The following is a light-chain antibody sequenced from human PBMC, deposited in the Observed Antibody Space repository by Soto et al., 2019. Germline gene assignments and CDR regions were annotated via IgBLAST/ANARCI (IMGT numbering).Light chain of an antibody. CDR2: GAS. CDR1: QLISSW. Sequence: PMTQSPSSVSASVGDSVTITCRASQLISSWLAWYQVKPGKAPKLLIYGASNRESGVPSRFSGSESGTLFTLTINSLQPEDFATYYCQQASSFPLTFGGGTTVEI. V-gene: IGKV1-12*01. CDR3: QQASSFPLT. J-gene: IGKJ4*01.